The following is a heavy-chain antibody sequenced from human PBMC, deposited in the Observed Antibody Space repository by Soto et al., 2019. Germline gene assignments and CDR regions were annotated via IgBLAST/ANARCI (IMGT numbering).Heavy chain of an antibody. CDR1: GFTFSSYA. Sequence: PGGSLRLSCAASGFTFSSYAMNWVRQAPGKGLEYVSSISSKGGPTYYADSVKGRFTISRDNSKNTLHLQMSSLRAEDTAVYYCVKDRAIDYWGQGTLVTVS. D-gene: IGHD5-12*01. CDR3: VKDRAIDY. J-gene: IGHJ4*02. CDR2: ISSKGGPT. V-gene: IGHV3-64D*08.